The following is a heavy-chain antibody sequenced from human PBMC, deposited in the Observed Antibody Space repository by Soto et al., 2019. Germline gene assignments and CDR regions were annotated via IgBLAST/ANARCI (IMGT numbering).Heavy chain of an antibody. Sequence: EVQLVESGGGLIQPGGSLRLSCAVSGFTVSNNYMSWVRQAPGKGLEGVSVIYSGGYTAYGDSVKGRFTISRDNSKNTLFHQMDSRGAEHTALYLWAAHPGGGGYWGQGTLVTVSS. CDR2: IYSGGYT. CDR3: AAHPGGGGY. CDR1: GFTVSNNY. D-gene: IGHD3-10*01. J-gene: IGHJ4*02. V-gene: IGHV3-53*01.